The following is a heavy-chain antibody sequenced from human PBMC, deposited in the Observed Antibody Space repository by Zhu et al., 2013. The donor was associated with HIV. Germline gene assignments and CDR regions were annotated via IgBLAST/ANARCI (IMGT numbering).Heavy chain of an antibody. J-gene: IGHJ3*02. CDR3: ARMYYYGSGSSDAFDI. D-gene: IGHD3-10*01. CDR1: GYTFTGYY. Sequence: QVQLVQSGAEVKKPGASVKVSCKASGYTFTGYYMHWVRQAPGQGLEWTGWINPNSGGTNYAQKFQGRVTMTRDTSISTAYMELSRLRSDDTAVYYCARMYYYGSGSSDAFDIWGQGTMVTVSS. V-gene: IGHV1-2*02. CDR2: INPNSGGT.